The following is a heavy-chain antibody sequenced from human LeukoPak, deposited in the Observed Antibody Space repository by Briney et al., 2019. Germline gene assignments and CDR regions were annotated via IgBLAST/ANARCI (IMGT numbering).Heavy chain of an antibody. CDR3: AKEGYSGYDYIDY. V-gene: IGHV3-23*01. CDR2: ISGSGGST. D-gene: IGHD5-12*01. CDR1: GFTFSSYA. Sequence: GGPLRLSCGASGFTFSSYAMSWVRQAPGKALEWVSDISGSGGSTYYADPVKGRFPISRDNSKNTLYLQMNSLRAEDTAVYYCAKEGYSGYDYIDYWGQGTLVTVSS. J-gene: IGHJ4*02.